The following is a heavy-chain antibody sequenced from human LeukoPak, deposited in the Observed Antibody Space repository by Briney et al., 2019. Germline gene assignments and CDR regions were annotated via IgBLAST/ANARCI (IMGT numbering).Heavy chain of an antibody. CDR1: GGSISSSSYY. V-gene: IGHV4-39*07. CDR2: IYYSGNT. D-gene: IGHD3-10*01. CDR3: ARGASYGSGEYY. J-gene: IGHJ4*02. Sequence: SGTLSLTCTVSGGSISSSSYYWGWIRQPPGKGLEWIGNIYYSGNTYYNPSLKSRVTISVDTSKNQFSPKLSSVTAADTAVYYCARGASYGSGEYYWGQGTLVTVSS.